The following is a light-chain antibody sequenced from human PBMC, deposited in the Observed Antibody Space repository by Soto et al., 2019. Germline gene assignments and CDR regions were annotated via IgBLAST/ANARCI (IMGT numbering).Light chain of an antibody. V-gene: IGLV3-21*02. CDR1: NIGSTS. Sequence: SYVLTQPPSMSVAPGQTARITCGGNNIGSTSVHWYQQKPGQAPVVVVHNDRDRPSGIPERFSGSSSGNTATLTISRVEEGDEADYYCQVWDTSSDHRGVFGGGTKLTVL. CDR2: NDR. J-gene: IGLJ3*02. CDR3: QVWDTSSDHRGV.